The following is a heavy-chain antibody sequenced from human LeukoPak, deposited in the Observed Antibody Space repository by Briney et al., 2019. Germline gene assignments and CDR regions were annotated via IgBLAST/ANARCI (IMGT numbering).Heavy chain of an antibody. CDR1: GGSISSTNW. CDR2: VHLDGRT. J-gene: IGHJ4*02. CDR3: AREGGFYRPLDY. Sequence: SGTLSLICGISGGSISSTNWWTWVRQPPGKGLEWIGEVHLDGRTNYNPSLESRLTMSVDLSENHISLKLTSVTAADTAVYYCAREGGFYRPLDYSGQGTLVTVSS. V-gene: IGHV4-4*02. D-gene: IGHD3-3*01.